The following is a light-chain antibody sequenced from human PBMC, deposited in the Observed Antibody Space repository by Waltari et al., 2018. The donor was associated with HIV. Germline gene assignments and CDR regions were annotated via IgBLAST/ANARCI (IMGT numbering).Light chain of an antibody. V-gene: IGKV3-20*01. CDR3: QQYGSARRLT. CDR1: QSVGSSY. Sequence: EIVLTQSPGTLSLSPGERATLSCRASQSVGSSYSAWYQQKPGQAPRLLIYGASTRATGIPDRFSGRGSGTDFTLTISRLEPEDFAVYYCQQYGSARRLTFGGGTKVEIK. CDR2: GAS. J-gene: IGKJ4*01.